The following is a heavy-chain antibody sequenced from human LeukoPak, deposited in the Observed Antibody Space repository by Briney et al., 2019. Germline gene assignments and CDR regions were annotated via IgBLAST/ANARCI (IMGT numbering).Heavy chain of an antibody. CDR2: ISYDGSNK. Sequence: PGGSLRLSCAASGFTFSSYGMHWVRQAPGKGLEWVAVISYDGSNKYYADSVKGRFTISRDNSKNTLYLQMNSLRAEDTAVYYCAREFGHLCMFYYDSSGYCYYMDVWGKGTTVTISS. CDR3: AREFGHLCMFYYDSSGYCYYMDV. CDR1: GFTFSSYG. V-gene: IGHV3-30*03. J-gene: IGHJ6*03. D-gene: IGHD3-22*01.